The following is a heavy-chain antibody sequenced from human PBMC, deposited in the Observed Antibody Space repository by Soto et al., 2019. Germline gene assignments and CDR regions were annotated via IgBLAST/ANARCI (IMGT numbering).Heavy chain of an antibody. Sequence: PSETLSLTCAVYGGSFSGYYWSWIRQPPGKGLEWIGEINHSGSTNYNPSLKSRVTISVDTSKNQFSLKLSSVTAADTAVYYCARVGPILRFLEWLSIKGETRLAYYFDYWGQGTLVTVSS. CDR1: GGSFSGYY. CDR2: INHSGST. CDR3: ARVGPILRFLEWLSIKGETRLAYYFDY. J-gene: IGHJ4*02. D-gene: IGHD3-3*01. V-gene: IGHV4-34*01.